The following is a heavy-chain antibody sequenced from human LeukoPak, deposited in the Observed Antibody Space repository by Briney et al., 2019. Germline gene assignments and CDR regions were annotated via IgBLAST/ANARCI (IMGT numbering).Heavy chain of an antibody. CDR2: LNTSGST. CDR1: GGSISNFY. CDR3: ARHKWEVDTAMVTLDHAFDI. D-gene: IGHD5-18*01. Sequence: SETLSLTCTVSGGSISNFYWSWIRQPAGKGPEWIGRLNTSGSTKYNSSLKSRVTISVDTSKNQFSLKLSSVTAADPAVYYCARHKWEVDTAMVTLDHAFDIWGQGTMVTVSS. J-gene: IGHJ3*02. V-gene: IGHV4-4*07.